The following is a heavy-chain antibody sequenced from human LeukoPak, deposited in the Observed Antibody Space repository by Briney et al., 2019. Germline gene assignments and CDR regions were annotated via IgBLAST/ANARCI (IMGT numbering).Heavy chain of an antibody. D-gene: IGHD2-2*01. Sequence: GESLKISCKGSGYSFSSYWIGWVRQMPGKGLEWMGIIYPGDSDTRYSPPFQGQVTISADKSISTAYLQWRSLKASDTAMYYCARTIPPQYCSSTSCYWVYWGQGTLVTVSS. V-gene: IGHV5-51*01. J-gene: IGHJ4*02. CDR1: GYSFSSYW. CDR3: ARTIPPQYCSSTSCYWVY. CDR2: IYPGDSDT.